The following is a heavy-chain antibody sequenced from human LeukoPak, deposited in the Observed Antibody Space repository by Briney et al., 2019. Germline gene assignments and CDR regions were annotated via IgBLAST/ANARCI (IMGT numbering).Heavy chain of an antibody. CDR1: GFTFSSYG. CDR3: AKDGDDIVVVPAAMKGGSYMDV. D-gene: IGHD2-2*01. CDR2: IRYDGSNK. J-gene: IGHJ6*03. V-gene: IGHV3-30*02. Sequence: GGSLRLSCAASGFTFSSYGMHWVRQAPGKGLEWVAFIRYDGSNKYYADSVKGRFTISRDNSKNTLYLQMNSLRAEDTAVYYCAKDGDDIVVVPAAMKGGSYMDVWGKGTTVTVSS.